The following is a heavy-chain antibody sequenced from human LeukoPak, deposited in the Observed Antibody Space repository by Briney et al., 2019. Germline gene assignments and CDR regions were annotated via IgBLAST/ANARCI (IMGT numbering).Heavy chain of an antibody. V-gene: IGHV1-3*03. J-gene: IGHJ4*02. CDR1: GYTFTSYA. CDR3: ARDHSSGWWNY. CDR2: INAGNGNT. Sequence: ASVKVSCKASGYTFTSYAMHWVRQAPGQGLEWMGWINAGNGNTKYSQEFQGRVTITRDTSASTAYMELSSLRSEDMAVYYCARDHSSGWWNYWGQGTLVTVSS. D-gene: IGHD6-19*01.